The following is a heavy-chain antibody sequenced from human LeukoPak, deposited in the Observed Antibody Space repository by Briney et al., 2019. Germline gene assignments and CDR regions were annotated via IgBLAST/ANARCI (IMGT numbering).Heavy chain of an antibody. V-gene: IGHV4-61*09. Sequence: SETLSLTCTVSGGSISSGSYYWSWIRQPAGRGLEWIGHVFTSGSTKYNPSLKSRVTISVDTSNNQFSLKLNYVTAADTAVYYCARGAYFYGSGINWFDPWGQGTLVTVSS. CDR3: ARGAYFYGSGINWFDP. D-gene: IGHD3-10*01. CDR1: GGSISSGSYY. CDR2: VFTSGST. J-gene: IGHJ5*02.